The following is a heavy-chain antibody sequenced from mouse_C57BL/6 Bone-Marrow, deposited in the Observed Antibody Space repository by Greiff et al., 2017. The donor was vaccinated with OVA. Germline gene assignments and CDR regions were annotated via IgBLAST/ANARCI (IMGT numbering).Heavy chain of an antibody. CDR1: GYTFTSYG. CDR2: IYPRSGNT. J-gene: IGHJ2*01. CDR3: AIYYYYGSSFYYFDY. D-gene: IGHD1-1*01. Sequence: QVQLKQSGAELARPGASVKLSCKASGYTFTSYGISWVKQRPGQGLEWIGEIYPRSGNTYYNEKFKGKATLTADKSSSTAYMELGSLTSEGSAVEFCAIYYYYGSSFYYFDYWGQGTTLTVSS. V-gene: IGHV1-81*01.